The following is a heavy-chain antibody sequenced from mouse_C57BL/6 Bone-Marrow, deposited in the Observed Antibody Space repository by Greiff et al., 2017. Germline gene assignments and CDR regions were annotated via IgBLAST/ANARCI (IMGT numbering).Heavy chain of an antibody. D-gene: IGHD1-1*01. CDR1: GYAFSSYW. J-gene: IGHJ3*01. V-gene: IGHV1-80*01. CDR3: ARCLYGSSFAY. CDR2: IYPGDGDT. Sequence: QVQLQQSGAELVKPGASVKISCKASGYAFSSYWMNWVKQRPGKGLEWIGQIYPGDGDTNYNGKFKGKATLTAEKSSSTAYMQLSSLTSEDSAVYFCARCLYGSSFAYWGQGTLVTVSA.